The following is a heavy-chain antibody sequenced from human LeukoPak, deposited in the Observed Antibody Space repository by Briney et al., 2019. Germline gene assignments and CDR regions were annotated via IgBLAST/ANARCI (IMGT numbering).Heavy chain of an antibody. Sequence: SETLSLTCAVYGGSFSGYYWSWIRQPPGKGLEWIGEINHSGSTNYNPSLKSRVTISVDTSKNQFSPKLSSVTAADTAVYYCARARGYSYALPLDYWGQGTLVTVSS. CDR1: GGSFSGYY. D-gene: IGHD5-18*01. CDR2: INHSGST. V-gene: IGHV4-34*01. J-gene: IGHJ4*02. CDR3: ARARGYSYALPLDY.